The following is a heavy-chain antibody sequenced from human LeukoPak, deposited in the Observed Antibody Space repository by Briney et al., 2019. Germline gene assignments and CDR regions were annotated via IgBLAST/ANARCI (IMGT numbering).Heavy chain of an antibody. J-gene: IGHJ4*02. Sequence: PGGSLRLSCAASGLTFNRYVMHCVRQAPGKGLEWVAVISSDGSNKYYADSVKGRFTISRGNSKNTLYLQMNSLRAEDTAVYYCARDGPDIAVAGYFDYWGQGTLVSVSS. CDR3: ARDGPDIAVAGYFDY. CDR1: GLTFNRYV. D-gene: IGHD6-19*01. V-gene: IGHV3-30-3*01. CDR2: ISSDGSNK.